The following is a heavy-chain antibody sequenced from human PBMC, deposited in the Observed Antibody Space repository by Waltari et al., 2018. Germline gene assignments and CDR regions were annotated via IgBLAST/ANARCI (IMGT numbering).Heavy chain of an antibody. J-gene: IGHJ6*03. V-gene: IGHV4-38-2*02. CDR1: GYSISSGYY. Sequence: QVQLQGSGPGLVKPSETLSLTCTVSGYSISSGYYWGWIRQPPGKGLEWIGSIYHSGSTYYNPSLKSRVTISVDTSKNQFSLKLSSVTAADTAVYYCARMDGGFWSGLAHYYMDVWGKGTTVTISS. CDR3: ARMDGGFWSGLAHYYMDV. D-gene: IGHD3-3*01. CDR2: IYHSGST.